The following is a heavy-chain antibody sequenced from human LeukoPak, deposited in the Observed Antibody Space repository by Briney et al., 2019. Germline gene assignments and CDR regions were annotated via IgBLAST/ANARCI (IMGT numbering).Heavy chain of an antibody. Sequence: GGSLRLSCAASGFTFSSYAMSWVRQAPGKGLEWVSAISGSGGSTYYAGSVKGRFTISRDNSKNTLYLQMNSLRAEDTAVYYCAKRDYYYDSSGYYLIYWGQGTLVTVSS. CDR2: ISGSGGST. J-gene: IGHJ4*02. CDR1: GFTFSSYA. V-gene: IGHV3-23*01. D-gene: IGHD3-22*01. CDR3: AKRDYYYDSSGYYLIY.